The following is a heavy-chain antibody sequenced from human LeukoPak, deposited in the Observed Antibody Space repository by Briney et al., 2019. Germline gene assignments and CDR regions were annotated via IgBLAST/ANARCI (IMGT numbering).Heavy chain of an antibody. CDR1: GFTFSSYG. CDR3: ARDPLRWLQNNYYYYYMDV. J-gene: IGHJ6*03. D-gene: IGHD5-24*01. V-gene: IGHV3-48*02. Sequence: GGSLRLSCAASGFTFSSYGMNWVRQAPGKGLEWVSYTSSTSRTIYDADSVKGRFTISRDNAKNSLYLQMNSLRDEDTAVYYCARDPLRWLQNNYYYYYMDVWGKGTTVTVSS. CDR2: TSSTSRTI.